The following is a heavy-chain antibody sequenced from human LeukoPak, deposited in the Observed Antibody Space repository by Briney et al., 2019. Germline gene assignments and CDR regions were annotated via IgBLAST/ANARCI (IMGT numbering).Heavy chain of an antibody. D-gene: IGHD3-3*01. CDR3: ASGTERITIFGVEVTAMDV. CDR1: GGSISSGGYY. V-gene: IGHV4-31*03. CDR2: IYYSGST. J-gene: IGHJ6*03. Sequence: SQTLSLTCTVSGGSISSGGYYWSWIRQHPGKGLEWIGYIYYSGSTYYNPSLRSRVTISVDTSKNQFSLKLSSVTAADTAVYYCASGTERITIFGVEVTAMDVWSKGTTVNVSS.